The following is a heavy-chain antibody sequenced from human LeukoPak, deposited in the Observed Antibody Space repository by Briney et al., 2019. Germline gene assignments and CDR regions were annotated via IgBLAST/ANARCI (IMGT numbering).Heavy chain of an antibody. CDR2: IYSDGST. D-gene: IGHD1-26*01. J-gene: IGHJ3*02. CDR3: WRELREHGVFDI. V-gene: IGHV3-53*01. Sequence: PGGSLRLSCAASGFTVRSNYMSWVRQAPGKGLEWVSEIYSDGSTYYAASVKGRFSISRDNSKNTVYLQMNSRRAEDTAAYYCWRELREHGVFDIWGQGTMVTVSS. CDR1: GFTVRSNY.